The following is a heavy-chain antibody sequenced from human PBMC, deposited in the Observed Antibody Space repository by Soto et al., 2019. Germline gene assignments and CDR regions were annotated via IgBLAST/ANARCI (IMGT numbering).Heavy chain of an antibody. CDR1: GGSISSNY. J-gene: IGHJ4*02. CDR3: ARYRREAVAGYTLDN. Sequence: LSLTCTVSGGSISSNYWTWIRQPPGKGLKWIGYVYNSGSTNYNPSLKSRVTISEDTSKSQFSLKVNSMTAADTAVYYCARYRREAVAGYTLDNWGQGILVTVSP. CDR2: VYNSGST. D-gene: IGHD6-13*01. V-gene: IGHV4-59*01.